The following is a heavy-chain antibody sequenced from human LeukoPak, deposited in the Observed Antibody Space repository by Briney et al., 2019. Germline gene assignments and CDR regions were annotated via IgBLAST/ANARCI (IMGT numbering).Heavy chain of an antibody. CDR3: ARDRSSSWFYYYYGMDV. CDR2: INSDGSST. V-gene: IGHV3-74*01. Sequence: GGSLRLSCAASGFTFSSYWMHWVRQAPGKGLVWVSRINSDGSSTSYADSVKGRFTISRDNAKNTLYLQMNSLRAEDTAVYYCARDRSSSWFYYYYGMDVWGQGTTVTVSS. D-gene: IGHD6-13*01. J-gene: IGHJ6*02. CDR1: GFTFSSYW.